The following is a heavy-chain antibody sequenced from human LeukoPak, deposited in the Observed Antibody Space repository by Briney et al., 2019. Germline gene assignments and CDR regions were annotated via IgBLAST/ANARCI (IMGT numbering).Heavy chain of an antibody. CDR3: AKCRLSYGDDAFEV. CDR2: IAGGGGKT. Sequence: GGSLTLSCAASGFTFSNYVMSCLRQAPGRGLEWLSFIAGGGGKTFYADSVKGRFTVSRDNSKNTLYLQMNSLRAEDTAVYYCAKCRLSYGDDAFEVWGQGTMVTVSS. J-gene: IGHJ3*01. V-gene: IGHV3-23*01. CDR1: GFTFSNYV. D-gene: IGHD4-17*01.